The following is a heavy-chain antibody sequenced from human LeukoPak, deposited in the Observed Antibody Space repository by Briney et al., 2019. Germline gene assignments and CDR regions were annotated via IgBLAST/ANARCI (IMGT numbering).Heavy chain of an antibody. CDR2: IDKTTYPT. Sequence: GGSLRLSCAASEFIFSDYAMGWVRQAPGKGLEWVSTIDKTTYPTFYADSVKGRFTISRDNSKNTLYLQMDSLRTEDTAVYFCAKFEGATIPGWFNDYWGQGILVTVSS. CDR3: AKFEGATIPGWFNDY. J-gene: IGHJ4*02. V-gene: IGHV3-23*05. CDR1: EFIFSDYA. D-gene: IGHD6-19*01.